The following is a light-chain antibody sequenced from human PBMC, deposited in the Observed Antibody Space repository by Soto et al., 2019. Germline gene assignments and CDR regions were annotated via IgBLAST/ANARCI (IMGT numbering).Light chain of an antibody. CDR3: QLYGSSPMYT. CDR1: QSVSNSA. J-gene: IGKJ2*01. Sequence: EIVLTQSPGTLSLSPGERATLSCRASQSVSNSALAWYLQKPGQAPRLLLYGASSRAAGIPDRFSGSGSGTDFTITISRLEPEDFAVYYCQLYGSSPMYTFGQGTRLESK. V-gene: IGKV3-20*01. CDR2: GAS.